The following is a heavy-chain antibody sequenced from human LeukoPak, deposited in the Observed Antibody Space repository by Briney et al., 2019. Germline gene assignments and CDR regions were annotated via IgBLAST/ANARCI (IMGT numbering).Heavy chain of an antibody. CDR3: AREVPAGGMNAPAFDI. CDR2: ISGSGGST. V-gene: IGHV3-48*01. D-gene: IGHD2-2*01. J-gene: IGHJ3*02. CDR1: GFTFSSYS. Sequence: GGSLRLSCAASGFTFSSYSMNWVRQAPGKGLEWVPTISGSGGSTYYADSVKGRFTISRDNAKNSLYLQMNSLRAEDTAVYYCAREVPAGGMNAPAFDIWGQGTMVTVSS.